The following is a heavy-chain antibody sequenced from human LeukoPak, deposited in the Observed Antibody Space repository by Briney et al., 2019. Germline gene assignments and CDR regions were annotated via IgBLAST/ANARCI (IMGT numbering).Heavy chain of an antibody. CDR3: AISPGATVTTGWFDP. J-gene: IGHJ5*02. V-gene: IGHV3-11*04. Sequence: PGGSLRLSCAASGFTFSDYYMIWIRQAPGKGLEWVSYISSSGSTIYYADSVKGRFTISRDNAKNSLYLQMNSLRAEDTAVYYCAISPGATVTTGWFDPWGQGTLVTVSS. CDR2: ISSSGSTI. CDR1: GFTFSDYY. D-gene: IGHD4-17*01.